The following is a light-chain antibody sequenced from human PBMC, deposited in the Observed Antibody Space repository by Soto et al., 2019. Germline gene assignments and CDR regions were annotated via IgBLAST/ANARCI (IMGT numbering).Light chain of an antibody. CDR3: QQSYSTPRT. CDR2: AAS. Sequence: DIQMTQPPSSLSASVGDRVTITCRASQGISSYLNWYQQKPGKAPKLLIYAASSLQSGVPSRFSGSGSGTDFTLTISSLQPEDFATYYCQQSYSTPRTFGQGTKVDIK. CDR1: QGISSY. V-gene: IGKV1-39*01. J-gene: IGKJ1*01.